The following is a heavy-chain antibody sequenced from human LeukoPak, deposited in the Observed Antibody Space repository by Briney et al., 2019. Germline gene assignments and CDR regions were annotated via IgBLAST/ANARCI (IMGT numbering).Heavy chain of an antibody. CDR1: GYTLTELS. CDR3: ATVLFQWLPSFGMDV. D-gene: IGHD6-19*01. V-gene: IGHV1-24*01. CDR2: FDPEDGET. J-gene: IGHJ6*02. Sequence: ASVKVPCKVSGYTLTELSMHWVRQAPGKGLEWMGGFDPEDGETIYAQKFQGRVTITEDTSTDTAYMELSSLRSEDTAVYYCATVLFQWLPSFGMDVWGQGTTVTVSS.